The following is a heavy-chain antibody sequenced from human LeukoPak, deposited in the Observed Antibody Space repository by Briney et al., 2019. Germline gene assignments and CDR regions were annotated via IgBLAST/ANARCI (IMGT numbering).Heavy chain of an antibody. Sequence: SETLSLTCAVSGYSISSGYYWAWIRQPPGKGLEWICIIYHSGSTYYNPSLTSRVTTSGEKSKNQFSLKLSSATAADRAVYYCARHARIAAARFDYWGQGTLVTVSS. V-gene: IGHV4-38-2*01. CDR3: ARHARIAAARFDY. CDR1: GYSISSGYY. D-gene: IGHD6-13*01. J-gene: IGHJ4*02. CDR2: IYHSGST.